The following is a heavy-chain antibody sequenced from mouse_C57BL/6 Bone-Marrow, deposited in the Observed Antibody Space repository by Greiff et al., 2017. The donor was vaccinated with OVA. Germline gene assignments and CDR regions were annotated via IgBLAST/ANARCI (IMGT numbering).Heavy chain of an antibody. J-gene: IGHJ4*01. CDR1: GFNIKDDY. CDR3: TSYYSNYYYAMDY. D-gene: IGHD2-5*01. Sequence: EVKVVESGAELVRPGASVKLSCTASGFNIKDDYMHWVKQRPEQGLEWIGWIDPENGDTEYASKFQGKATITADTSSNTAYLQLSSLTSEDTAVYYCTSYYSNYYYAMDYWGQGTSVTVSS. CDR2: IDPENGDT. V-gene: IGHV14-4*01.